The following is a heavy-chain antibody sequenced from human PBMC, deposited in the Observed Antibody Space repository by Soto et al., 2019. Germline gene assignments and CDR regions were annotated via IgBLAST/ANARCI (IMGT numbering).Heavy chain of an antibody. J-gene: IGHJ6*02. CDR2: IYYSGST. V-gene: IGHV4-31*01. D-gene: IGHD3-10*01. Sequence: QVQLQESGPGLVKPSQTLSLTCTVSGGSISSGGYYWSWIRQHPGKGLEWIGYIYYSGSTYYNPSLQSHVTXSXGXXTNQFAPKLCTATAAATAVDWCARGYYCSRNYCSPSQGMDVWGHGTTVTVSS. CDR3: ARGYYCSRNYCSPSQGMDV. CDR1: GGSISSGGYY.